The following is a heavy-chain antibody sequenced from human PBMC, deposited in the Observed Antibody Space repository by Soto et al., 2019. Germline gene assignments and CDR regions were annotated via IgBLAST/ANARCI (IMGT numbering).Heavy chain of an antibody. CDR1: GGSFSGYY. CDR2: INHSGST. D-gene: IGHD6-19*01. V-gene: IGHV4-34*01. CDR3: AGKYSSGWYYWFDP. Sequence: QVQLQQWGAGLLKPSETLSLTCAVYGGSFSGYYWSWIRQPPGEGLEWIGEINHSGSTNYNPSLKSRVTISVDTSKNQFSLKLSSVTAADTAVYYCAGKYSSGWYYWFDPWGQGTLVTVSS. J-gene: IGHJ5*02.